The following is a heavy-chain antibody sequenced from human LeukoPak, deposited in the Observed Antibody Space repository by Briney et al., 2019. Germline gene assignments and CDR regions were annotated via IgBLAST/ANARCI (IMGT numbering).Heavy chain of an antibody. CDR2: ISGSDGST. CDR1: GGSISSYY. D-gene: IGHD6-19*01. V-gene: IGHV3-23*01. Sequence: ETLSLTCTVSGGSISSYYWSWVRQAPGKGLEWVSTISGSDGSTNYADSVKGRFSISRDNSKNTLYLQMKSLRAEDTAVYYCAKELYGWYYDYWGQGTLVTVSS. J-gene: IGHJ4*02. CDR3: AKELYGWYYDY.